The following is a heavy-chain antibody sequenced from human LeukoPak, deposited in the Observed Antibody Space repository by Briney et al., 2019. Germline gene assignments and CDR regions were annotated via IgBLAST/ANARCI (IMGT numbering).Heavy chain of an antibody. CDR1: GGSISSYY. J-gene: IGHJ4*02. CDR3: AGGPVYCSGGSCATSY. D-gene: IGHD2-15*01. CDR2: IYYTGST. Sequence: SETLSLTCTVSGGSISSYYWSWIRQPPGKGLEWIGYIYYTGSTNYNPSLKSRVTISIDTSKNQFSLKLSSVTAADTAVYYCAGGPVYCSGGSCATSYWGQGTLVTVSS. V-gene: IGHV4-59*12.